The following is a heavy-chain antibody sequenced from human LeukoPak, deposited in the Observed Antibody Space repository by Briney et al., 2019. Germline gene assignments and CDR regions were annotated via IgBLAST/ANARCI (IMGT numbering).Heavy chain of an antibody. CDR2: ISGSVGST. J-gene: IGHJ4*02. V-gene: IGHV3-23*01. CDR1: GFSVSDYV. Sequence: GGSLRLSCAASGFSVSDYVMTWVRQAPGKGLEWVSGISGSVGSTYYTDSVKGRFTISRDNSKNTLYLQMNSLRAEDTAVYSCAVGASLPAHWGQGTLVTVSS. D-gene: IGHD1-26*01. CDR3: AVGASLPAH.